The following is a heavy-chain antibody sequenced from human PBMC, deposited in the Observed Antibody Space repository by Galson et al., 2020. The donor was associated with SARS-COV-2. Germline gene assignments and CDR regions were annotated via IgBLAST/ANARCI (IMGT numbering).Heavy chain of an antibody. CDR1: GFTFSSYG. CDR2: ISYDGSNK. D-gene: IGHD3-22*01. J-gene: IGHJ4*02. Sequence: GGSLRLSCAASGFTFSSYGMHWVRQAPGKGLEWVAVISYDGSNKYYADSVKGRFTISRDNSKNTLYLQMNSLRAEDTAVYYCATSRYYYDSSGCLDYWGQGTLVTVSS. V-gene: IGHV3-30*03. CDR3: ATSRYYYDSSGCLDY.